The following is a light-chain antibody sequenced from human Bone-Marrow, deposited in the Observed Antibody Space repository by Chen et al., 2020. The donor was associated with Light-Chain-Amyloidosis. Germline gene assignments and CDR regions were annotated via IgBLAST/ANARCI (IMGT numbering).Light chain of an antibody. CDR2: DVS. CDR1: SSDVGSYNL. Sequence: QSALTQPASVSGSPGQSITISCTGTSSDVGSYNLVSWYQQHPGKAPKLMIYDVSKRPSGVSNRFSGSKSGNTASLTISGLQAEDEADYYCCSSAGSRVFGGGTKLTVL. V-gene: IGLV2-23*02. J-gene: IGLJ2*01. CDR3: CSSAGSRV.